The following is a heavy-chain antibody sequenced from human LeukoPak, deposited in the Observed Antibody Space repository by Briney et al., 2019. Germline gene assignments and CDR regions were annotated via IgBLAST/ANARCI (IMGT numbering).Heavy chain of an antibody. D-gene: IGHD2-15*01. CDR2: INHSGST. J-gene: IGHJ3*02. Sequence: SETLSLTCAVYGGSFSGYYRSWIRQPPGKGLEWIGEINHSGSTNYNPSLKSRVTISVDTSKNQFSLKLSSVTAADTAVYYCAREDIVVVVAATPGAFDIWGQGTMVTVSS. CDR3: AREDIVVVVAATPGAFDI. CDR1: GGSFSGYY. V-gene: IGHV4-34*01.